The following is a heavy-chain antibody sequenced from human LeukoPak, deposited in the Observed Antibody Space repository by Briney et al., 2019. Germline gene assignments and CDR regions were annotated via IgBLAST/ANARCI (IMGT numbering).Heavy chain of an antibody. D-gene: IGHD2/OR15-2a*01. J-gene: IGHJ6*04. CDR3: VRDEYRDV. CDR1: GASINKDY. Sequence: SETLSLTCTVSGASINKDYWAWIRQPAGKGLEWIGRIHPSGITHQNPSLRGRVTMSIDASKNQFSLNLSSVTAADTAVYYCVRDEYRDVWGKGTMVTVSS. CDR2: IHPSGIT. V-gene: IGHV4-4*07.